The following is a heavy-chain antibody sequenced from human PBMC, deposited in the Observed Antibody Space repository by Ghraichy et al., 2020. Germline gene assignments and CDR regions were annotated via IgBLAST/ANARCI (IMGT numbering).Heavy chain of an antibody. Sequence: GGSLRLSCAASGFTFSSYGMHWVRQAPGKGLEWVAVISYDGSNKYYADSVKGRFTISRDNSKNTLYLQMNSLRAEDTAVYYCVKERPEWLENYGMDVWGQGTTVTVSS. V-gene: IGHV3-30*18. J-gene: IGHJ6*02. D-gene: IGHD6-19*01. CDR1: GFTFSSYG. CDR2: ISYDGSNK. CDR3: VKERPEWLENYGMDV.